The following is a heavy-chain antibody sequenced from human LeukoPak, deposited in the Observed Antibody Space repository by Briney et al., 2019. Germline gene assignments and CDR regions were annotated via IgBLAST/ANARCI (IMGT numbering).Heavy chain of an antibody. CDR3: ARDRQSGSSPPPNGMDV. V-gene: IGHV3-33*01. Sequence: GGSLRLSCAASGFTFSSYGMHWVRQAPGKGLEWVAVIWYGGSNKYYADSVKGRFTISRDNSKNTLYLQMNSLRAEDTAVYYCARDRQSGSSPPPNGMDVWGQGTTVTVSS. J-gene: IGHJ6*02. D-gene: IGHD3-3*01. CDR2: IWYGGSNK. CDR1: GFTFSSYG.